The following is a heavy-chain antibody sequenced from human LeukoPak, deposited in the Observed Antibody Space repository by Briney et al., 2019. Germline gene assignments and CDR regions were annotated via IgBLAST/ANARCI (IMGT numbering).Heavy chain of an antibody. V-gene: IGHV4-4*07. Sequence: RTSETLSLTCTVSGGSISSHYWSWIRQPAGKGLEWIGRIYTSGSTNYNPSLKSRVTMSVDTSKNQFSLKLSSVTAAGTAVYYCARVELDLDAFDIWGQGTMVTVSS. J-gene: IGHJ3*02. CDR1: GGSISSHY. D-gene: IGHD1-1*01. CDR2: IYTSGST. CDR3: ARVELDLDAFDI.